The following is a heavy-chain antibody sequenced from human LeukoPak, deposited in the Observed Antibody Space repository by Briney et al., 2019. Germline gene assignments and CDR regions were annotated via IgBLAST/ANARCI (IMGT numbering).Heavy chain of an antibody. D-gene: IGHD3-9*01. J-gene: IGHJ5*02. CDR2: IYTSGST. V-gene: IGHV4-4*07. CDR1: GGSISSYY. Sequence: PSETLSLTCTVSGGSISSYYWSWIRQPAGKGLEWIGRIYTSGSTNYNASLKSRVSMSVDTSKNQFSLKLSSVTAADTAVYYCARHGPYYDILTGYPRRSEWFDPWGQGTLVTVSS. CDR3: ARHGPYYDILTGYPRRSEWFDP.